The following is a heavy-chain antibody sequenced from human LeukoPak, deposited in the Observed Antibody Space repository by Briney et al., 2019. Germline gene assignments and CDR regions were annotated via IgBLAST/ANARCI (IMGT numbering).Heavy chain of an antibody. J-gene: IGHJ5*02. CDR1: GYTFTSYG. CDR2: ISGYNGNT. V-gene: IGHV1-18*01. D-gene: IGHD3-22*01. CDR3: ARDGRHRYYYDSSGFYGSWFDP. Sequence: ASVKVSCKASGYTFTSYGISWVRQAPGQGLEWMGWISGYNGNTKYAQKLQGRVTMTTDTSTTTAYMELRSLRSDDTAVYYCARDGRHRYYYDSSGFYGSWFDPWGQGTLVTVSS.